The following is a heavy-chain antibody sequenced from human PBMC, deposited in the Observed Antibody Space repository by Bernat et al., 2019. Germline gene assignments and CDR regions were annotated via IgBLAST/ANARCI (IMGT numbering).Heavy chain of an antibody. J-gene: IGHJ6*02. CDR3: VRDGAALYYYHGMDV. CDR2: VSYDGRNK. V-gene: IGHV3-30*04. D-gene: IGHD6-25*01. Sequence: VQLVESGGGVVQPGRSLRLSCVASGFTFSDYSLNWVRQAPGKGLEWVAVVSYDGRNKYYADSVQARFIISRDDSENTLYLQMDSLKSEDTAVYYCVRDGAALYYYHGMDVWGRGTTVTVSS. CDR1: GFTFSDYS.